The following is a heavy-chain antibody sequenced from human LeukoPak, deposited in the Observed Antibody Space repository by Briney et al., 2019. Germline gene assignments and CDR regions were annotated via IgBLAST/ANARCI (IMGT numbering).Heavy chain of an antibody. J-gene: IGHJ4*02. CDR2: IKSKTDGGTT. V-gene: IGHV3-15*01. CDR1: GFTFWKAW. CDR3: TTDSEDKSQLLSGLLDY. D-gene: IGHD2-2*01. Sequence: GGSLRLSCAASGFTFWKAWMSGVREAPGGGLEWVGRIKSKTDGGTTDYAAPVKGRFTIPRDDSKNTLYLQMNSLKTEDTAVYYCTTDSEDKSQLLSGLLDYWGQGTLVTVSS.